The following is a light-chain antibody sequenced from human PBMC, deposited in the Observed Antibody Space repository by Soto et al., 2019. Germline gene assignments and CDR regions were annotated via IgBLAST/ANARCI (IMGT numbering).Light chain of an antibody. Sequence: DIQMTQSPSTLSASVGDRITITCRASQSINSWLAWYQQKPGKAPKLLIYDASSLESGVPSRFTGSGSGTEFTLTISSLQPDDFAAYYCQQSNRYSLFTFGPGTKVEIK. V-gene: IGKV1-5*01. J-gene: IGKJ3*01. CDR3: QQSNRYSLFT. CDR1: QSINSW. CDR2: DAS.